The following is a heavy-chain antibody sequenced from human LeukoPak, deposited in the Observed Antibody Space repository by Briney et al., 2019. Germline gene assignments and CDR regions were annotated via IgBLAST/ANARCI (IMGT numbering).Heavy chain of an antibody. CDR2: INVNSGDT. CDR3: ARVLKDYYGSGSYYTFDY. J-gene: IGHJ4*02. D-gene: IGHD3-10*01. CDR1: GYRFTDYY. V-gene: IGHV1-2*02. Sequence: ASVKVSCKASGYRFTDYYIHWVRQAPGQGLEWMGWINVNSGDTYHSQKFQDRVTMTGDTSINTAYMELSRLRSDDTAVYYCARVLKDYYGSGSYYTFDYWGQGTLVTVSS.